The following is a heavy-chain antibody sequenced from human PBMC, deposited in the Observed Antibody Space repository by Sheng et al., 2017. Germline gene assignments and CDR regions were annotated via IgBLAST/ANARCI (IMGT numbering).Heavy chain of an antibody. CDR1: GFTFSSYE. Sequence: EVQLVESGGGLVQPGGSLRLSCAASGFTFSSYEMNWVRQAPGKGLEWVSYISSSGSTIYYADSVKGRFTISRDNAKNSLYLQMNSLRAEDTAVYYCARGITMIVVANWYFDLWGRGTLVTVSS. J-gene: IGHJ2*01. V-gene: IGHV3-48*03. CDR2: ISSSGSTI. D-gene: IGHD3-22*01. CDR3: ARGITMIVVANWYFDL.